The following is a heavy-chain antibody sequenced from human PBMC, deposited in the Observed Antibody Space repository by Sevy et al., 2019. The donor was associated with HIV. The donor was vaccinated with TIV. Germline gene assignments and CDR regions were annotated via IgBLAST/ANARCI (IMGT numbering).Heavy chain of an antibody. CDR3: ARSLAAAENWFDP. CDR1: GFTFREYS. Sequence: GGSLRLSCVGSGFTFREYSMNWVRQAPGKGLEWVSYISGSSTTIDHADSVKGRFSISRDNPDNSVFLQMNRLRVEDTAVYYCARSLAAAENWFDPWGQGTLVTASS. D-gene: IGHD6-13*01. CDR2: ISGSSTTI. V-gene: IGHV3-48*01. J-gene: IGHJ5*02.